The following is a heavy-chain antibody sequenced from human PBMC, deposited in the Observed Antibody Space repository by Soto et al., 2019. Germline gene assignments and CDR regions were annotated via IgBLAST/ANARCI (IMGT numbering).Heavy chain of an antibody. CDR1: GFTFASYA. D-gene: IGHD6-13*01. J-gene: IGHJ4*02. Sequence: PGGSLRLSCAASGFTFASYAMSWVRQAPGKGLEWVSYISTSSGTTYYADSVKGRFTISRDNGKNSLYLQMNSLRDEDTAVYYCAGESSTWSFFDYWGRGTLVTVSS. CDR3: AGESSTWSFFDY. V-gene: IGHV3-48*02. CDR2: ISTSSGTT.